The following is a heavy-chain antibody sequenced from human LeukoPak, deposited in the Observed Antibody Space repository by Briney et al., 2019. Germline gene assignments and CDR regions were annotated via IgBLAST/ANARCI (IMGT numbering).Heavy chain of an antibody. D-gene: IGHD6-19*01. CDR1: GFTFSSYA. V-gene: IGHV4-34*01. CDR2: INHSGST. J-gene: IGHJ5*02. Sequence: GSLRLSCAASGFTFSSYAMSWVRQPPGKGLEWIGEINHSGSTNYNPSLKSRVTISVDTSKNQFSLKLSSVTAADTAVYYCAREGDNSGSGYNWFDPWGQGTLVTVSS. CDR3: AREGDNSGSGYNWFDP.